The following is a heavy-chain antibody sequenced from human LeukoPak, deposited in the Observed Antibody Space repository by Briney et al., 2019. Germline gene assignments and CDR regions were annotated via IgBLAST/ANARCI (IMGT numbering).Heavy chain of an antibody. CDR3: ATKSYYYDSSGYYPLDY. CDR1: GYTLTELS. Sequence: ASVKVSCKVSGYTLTELSMHWVRQAPGKGLEWMGGFDPEDGETIYAQKLQGRVTMTEDTSTDTAYMELSSLRSEDTAVYYCATKSYYYDSSGYYPLDYWGQGTLVTVSS. J-gene: IGHJ4*02. CDR2: FDPEDGET. V-gene: IGHV1-24*01. D-gene: IGHD3-22*01.